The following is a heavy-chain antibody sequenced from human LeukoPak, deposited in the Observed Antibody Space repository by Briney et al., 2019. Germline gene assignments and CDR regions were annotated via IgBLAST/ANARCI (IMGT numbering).Heavy chain of an antibody. CDR2: IYHSGST. Sequence: SGTLSLTCAVSGGSISSSNWWSWVRQPPGKGLEWIGEIYHSGSTNYNPSLKSRVTISVDKSKNQFSLKLSSVTAADTAVYYCARGGLRTATVTTVWYGGWFDPWGQGTLVTVSS. V-gene: IGHV4-4*02. CDR3: ARGGLRTATVTTVWYGGWFDP. CDR1: GGSISSSNW. J-gene: IGHJ5*02. D-gene: IGHD4-17*01.